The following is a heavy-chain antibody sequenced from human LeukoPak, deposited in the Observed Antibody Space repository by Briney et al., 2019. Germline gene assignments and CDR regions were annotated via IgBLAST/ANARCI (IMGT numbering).Heavy chain of an antibody. D-gene: IGHD2-15*01. Sequence: GGSLRLSCAASGFTFSSYWMSWVRQAPGKGLEWVANIKQDGSEKYYVDSVKGRFTISRDNAKNSLYLQMNSLRAEDTAVYYCARDELGYCSGGSCYSGRVYYYYGMDVWGQGTAVTVSS. CDR2: IKQDGSEK. J-gene: IGHJ6*02. CDR3: ARDELGYCSGGSCYSGRVYYYYGMDV. CDR1: GFTFSSYW. V-gene: IGHV3-7*01.